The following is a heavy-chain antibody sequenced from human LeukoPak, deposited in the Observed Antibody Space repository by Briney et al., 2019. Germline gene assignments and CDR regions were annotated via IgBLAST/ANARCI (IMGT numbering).Heavy chain of an antibody. CDR2: IWYDGSNK. J-gene: IGHJ4*02. CDR1: GFTFSSYG. V-gene: IGHV3-33*06. D-gene: IGHD3-16*01. CDR3: AKDLITFGGVNPDY. Sequence: GGSLRLSCAASGFTFSSYGMHWVRQAPGKGLEWVAVIWYDGSNKYYADSVKGRFTISRDNSKNTPYLQMNSLRAEDTAVYYCAKDLITFGGVNPDYWGQGTLVTVSS.